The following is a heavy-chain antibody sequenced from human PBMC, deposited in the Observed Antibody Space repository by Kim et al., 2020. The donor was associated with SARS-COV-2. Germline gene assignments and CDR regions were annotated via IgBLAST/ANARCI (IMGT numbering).Heavy chain of an antibody. Sequence: AESVKGRLTFSRDNFKNTLYLQMNSLRAEDTAVYYCAKDLRHSSSWRFDYWGQGTLVTVSS. J-gene: IGHJ4*02. V-gene: IGHV3-23*01. D-gene: IGHD6-13*01. CDR3: AKDLRHSSSWRFDY.